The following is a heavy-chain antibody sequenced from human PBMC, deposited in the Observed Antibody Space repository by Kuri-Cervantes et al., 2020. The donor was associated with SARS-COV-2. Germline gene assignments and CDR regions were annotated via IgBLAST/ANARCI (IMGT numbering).Heavy chain of an antibody. D-gene: IGHD6-13*01. Sequence: ETLSLTCAASGFTFSNAWMSWVRQAPGKGLEWVGRIKSKTDGGTTDYAAPVKGRFTISRDDSKNTLYLQMNSLKTEDTAVYYCTTGGSWVEYFDYWGQGTLVTVSS. CDR3: TTGGSWVEYFDY. V-gene: IGHV3-15*01. CDR2: IKSKTDGGTT. J-gene: IGHJ4*02. CDR1: GFTFSNAW.